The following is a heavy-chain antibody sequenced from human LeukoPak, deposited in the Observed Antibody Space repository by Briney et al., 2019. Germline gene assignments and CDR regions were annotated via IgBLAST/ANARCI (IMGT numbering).Heavy chain of an antibody. V-gene: IGHV1-69*13. Sequence: ASVKVSCKASGGTFSSYAISWVRQAPGQGLEWMGGIIPIFGTANYAQKFQGRVTITADESTSTAYMELSSLRSEDTAVYYCARDRDTAMGTFDYWGQGTLVTVSS. CDR3: ARDRDTAMGTFDY. CDR1: GGTFSSYA. J-gene: IGHJ4*02. CDR2: IIPIFGTA. D-gene: IGHD5-18*01.